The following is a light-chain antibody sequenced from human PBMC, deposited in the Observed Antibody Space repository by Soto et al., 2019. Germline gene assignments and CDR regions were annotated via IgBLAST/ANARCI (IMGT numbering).Light chain of an antibody. Sequence: DIQMTQSPSTVSASVGERVVITCRASQSITTWLAWYQQKPGKAPKLLIYDASSLESGAPSRFSGSGSGTEFTLTISSLQPDDFATYYRQQYNDYWTFGQGTKVDIK. V-gene: IGKV1-5*01. CDR3: QQYNDYWT. J-gene: IGKJ1*01. CDR1: QSITTW. CDR2: DAS.